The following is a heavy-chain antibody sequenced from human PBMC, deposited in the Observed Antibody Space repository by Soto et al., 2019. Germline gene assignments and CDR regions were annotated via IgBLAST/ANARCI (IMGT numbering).Heavy chain of an antibody. CDR3: ARSRVGAAYFDY. CDR1: GFTLSAYS. V-gene: IGHV3-48*02. D-gene: IGHD3-16*01. CDR2: ITGSGSTI. Sequence: GGSLRLSCSASGFTLSAYSMNWVRQAPGKGLEWISYITGSGSTINYADSVKGRFTISRDNAKNSLSLQLSSLRDEDTAIYYCARSRVGAAYFDYWGQGILVTVSS. J-gene: IGHJ4*02.